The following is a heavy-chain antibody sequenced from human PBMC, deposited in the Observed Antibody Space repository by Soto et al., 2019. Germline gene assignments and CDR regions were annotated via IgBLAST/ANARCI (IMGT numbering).Heavy chain of an antibody. CDR2: ISSTGTSM. CDR3: ARETHVFDY. Sequence: VQLVESGGDLVQPGGSLRLSCAASGFTFSSYEMNWVRQAPGKGLEWVSYISSTGTSMDYADSVKGRFTISKDNAKNSLFLKFNSLGDEDAAVYYCARETHVFDYWGQGTLVSVSA. CDR1: GFTFSSYE. V-gene: IGHV3-48*03. J-gene: IGHJ4*02.